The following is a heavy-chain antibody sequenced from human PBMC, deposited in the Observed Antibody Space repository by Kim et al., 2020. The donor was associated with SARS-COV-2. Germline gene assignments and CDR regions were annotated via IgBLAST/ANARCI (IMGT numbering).Heavy chain of an antibody. J-gene: IGHJ4*02. V-gene: IGHV1-3*01. CDR1: GYTFTSYV. Sequence: ASVKVSCKASGYTFTSYVMHWVRQAPGQRLEWMGWINAGNGRTKYSQKFQGRVTITRDTSANTAYMELSSLRSEDTAVYYCASQIKTGALDFWGQGTLVTVSS. CDR2: INAGNGRT. D-gene: IGHD1-1*01. CDR3: ASQIKTGALDF.